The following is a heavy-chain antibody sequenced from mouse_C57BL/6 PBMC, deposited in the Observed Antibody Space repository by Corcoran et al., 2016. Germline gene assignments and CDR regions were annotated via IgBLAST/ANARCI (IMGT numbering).Heavy chain of an antibody. D-gene: IGHD6-1*01. V-gene: IGHV9-3*01. CDR3: AREPYAMDY. Sequence: QIQLVPSGPELKKPGETVKISCKASGYTFTTYGMSWVKQAPGKGLKWMGWINPYSGVPTYADDFKGRFAFSLETSASTAYLQINNLKNEDTATYFCAREPYAMDYWGQGTSVTVSS. J-gene: IGHJ4*01. CDR1: GYTFTTYG. CDR2: INPYSGVP.